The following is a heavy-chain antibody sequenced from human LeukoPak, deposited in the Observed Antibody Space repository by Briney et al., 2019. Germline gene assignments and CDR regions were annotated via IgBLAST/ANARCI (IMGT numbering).Heavy chain of an antibody. J-gene: IGHJ4*02. V-gene: IGHV3-30*18. CDR1: GFTFSSYG. CDR3: AKALAAAVDY. D-gene: IGHD6-13*01. Sequence: GGSLRLSCAASGFTFSSYGMHWVRQAPGKGLGWVAVISYDGSNKYYADSVKGRFTISRDNSKNTLYLQMNSLRAEDTAVYYCAKALAAAVDYWGQGTLVTVSS. CDR2: ISYDGSNK.